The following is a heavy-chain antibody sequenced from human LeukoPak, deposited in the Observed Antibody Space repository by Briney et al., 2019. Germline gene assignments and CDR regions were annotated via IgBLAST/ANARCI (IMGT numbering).Heavy chain of an antibody. CDR2: ISYDGSNK. CDR1: GFTFSSYG. V-gene: IGHV3-30*18. D-gene: IGHD3-22*01. CDR3: AKWNYYYDSSGLGNGAFDI. J-gene: IGHJ3*02. Sequence: PGRSLRLSCAASGFTFSSYGMHWVRQAPGKGLEWVAVISYDGSNKYYADSVKGRFTISRDNSKNTLYLQMNSLRAEDTAVYYCAKWNYYYDSSGLGNGAFDIWGQGTMVTVSS.